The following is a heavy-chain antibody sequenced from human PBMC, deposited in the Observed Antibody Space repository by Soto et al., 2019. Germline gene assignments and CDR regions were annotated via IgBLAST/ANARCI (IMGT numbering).Heavy chain of an antibody. J-gene: IGHJ5*02. CDR2: IIPIFGTA. CDR1: GGTFSSYA. CDR3: ARDREAVAGTWWFDP. Sequence: QVQLVQSGAGVKKPGSSGKVSCKASGGTFSSYAISWVRQAPGQGLEWMGGIIPIFGTANYAQKFQGRVTITADESTSTAYMELSSLRSEDTAVYYCARDREAVAGTWWFDPWGQGTLVTVSS. D-gene: IGHD6-19*01. V-gene: IGHV1-69*12.